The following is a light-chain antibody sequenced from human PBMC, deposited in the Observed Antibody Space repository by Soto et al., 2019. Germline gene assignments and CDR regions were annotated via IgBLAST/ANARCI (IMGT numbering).Light chain of an antibody. CDR3: QQYYSYPYT. Sequence: AIRMTQSPSSFSASTGDRVTITCRASQGISSYLAWYQQKPGKAPDLLIYAASTLQSGVPSRFSGIGSGTDFALTISCLQSEDFATYYCQQYYSYPYTFGQGTKLEIK. V-gene: IGKV1-8*01. CDR1: QGISSY. CDR2: AAS. J-gene: IGKJ2*01.